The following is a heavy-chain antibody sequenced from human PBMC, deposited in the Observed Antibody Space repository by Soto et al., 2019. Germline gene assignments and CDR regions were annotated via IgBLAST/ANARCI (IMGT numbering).Heavy chain of an antibody. CDR2: ISGSGGST. J-gene: IGHJ4*02. CDR3: AKRHSSSWAFDY. CDR1: GFTFSSYA. Sequence: VQLLESGGGLVQPGGSLRLSCAASGFTFSSYAMRWVRQAPGKGLEWVSGISGSGGSTYYADSVKGRFTISRDNSKNTLYLQMNSLRTEDTAVYYCAKRHSSSWAFDYWGQGTLVTVSS. D-gene: IGHD6-13*01. V-gene: IGHV3-23*01.